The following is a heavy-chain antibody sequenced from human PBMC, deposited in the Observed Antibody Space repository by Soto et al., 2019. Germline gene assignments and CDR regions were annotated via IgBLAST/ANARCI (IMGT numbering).Heavy chain of an antibody. CDR1: GGSMRNYV. D-gene: IGHD6-13*01. CDR2: IHYSGTT. V-gene: IGHV4-59*01. CDR3: AAGEASSRNLAPYYLDF. J-gene: IGHJ4*02. Sequence: SETLSLTCTVSGGSMRNYVWTWIRQPPGKGLEWIGYIHYSGTTSFFPSYNPYLRSRVTISEDTSKNQFSLKLLSVTTADTAVSFCAAGEASSRNLAPYYLDFWGKGTLVTVSS.